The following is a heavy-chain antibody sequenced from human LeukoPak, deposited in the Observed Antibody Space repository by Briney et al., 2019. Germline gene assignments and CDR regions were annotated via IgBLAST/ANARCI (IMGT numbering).Heavy chain of an antibody. CDR1: GFTFSDYN. V-gene: IGHV3-48*01. CDR2: ISSGSVTI. Sequence: GGSLRLSCAPSGFTFSDYNMNWVRQAPGKGLEWVSYISSGSVTIYYADSVKGRFTISRDNAKNSLYLQMNSLRAEDTAVYYCARDRVNWNDGVDYWGQGTLVTVSS. CDR3: ARDRVNWNDGVDY. D-gene: IGHD1-20*01. J-gene: IGHJ4*02.